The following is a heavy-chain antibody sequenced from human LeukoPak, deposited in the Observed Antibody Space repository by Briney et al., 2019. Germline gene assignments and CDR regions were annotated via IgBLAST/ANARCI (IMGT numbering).Heavy chain of an antibody. Sequence: SETLSLTCAVYDGSFSGYYWSWIRQPPGKGLEWIGEINHSGSTNYNPSLKSRVTISVDTSKNQFSLKLSSVTAADTAVYYCARGLNTPMVPFDYWGQGTLVTVSS. V-gene: IGHV4-34*01. CDR3: ARGLNTPMVPFDY. J-gene: IGHJ4*02. D-gene: IGHD5-18*01. CDR2: INHSGST. CDR1: DGSFSGYY.